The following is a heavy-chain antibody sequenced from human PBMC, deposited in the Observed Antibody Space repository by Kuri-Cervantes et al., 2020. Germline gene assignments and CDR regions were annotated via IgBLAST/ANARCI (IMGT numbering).Heavy chain of an antibody. D-gene: IGHD2/OR15-2a*01. CDR3: ARARYYYNGGAFMDV. Sequence: SVKVSCKASGGTFSSYAISWVRQAPGQGLEWMGGIIPIFGTANYAQKFQGRVTITTDESTSTAYMELRSLRSDDTAVYYCARARYYYNGGAFMDVWGKGTTVTVSS. V-gene: IGHV1-69*05. CDR2: IIPIFGTA. J-gene: IGHJ6*03. CDR1: GGTFSSYA.